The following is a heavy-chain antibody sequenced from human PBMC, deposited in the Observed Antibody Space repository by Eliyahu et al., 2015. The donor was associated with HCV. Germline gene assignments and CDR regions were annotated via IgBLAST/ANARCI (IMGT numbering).Heavy chain of an antibody. V-gene: IGHV4-61*02. Sequence: QVQLQESGPGLVKPSQTLSLTCSVSGGSISSGRYYWSWIRQSAGXGKGREGIGRTSGTASTYYNPSLKSRVTMSLDTASDQFSLKLSSVTAADTAVYYCARTGNWKVLYFDLWGRGTLVTVSS. J-gene: IGHJ2*01. CDR1: GGSISSGRYY. CDR3: ARTGNWKVLYFDL. D-gene: IGHD1-1*01. CDR2: TSGTAST.